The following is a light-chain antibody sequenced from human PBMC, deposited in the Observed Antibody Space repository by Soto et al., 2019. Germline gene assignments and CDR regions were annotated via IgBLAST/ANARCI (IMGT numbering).Light chain of an antibody. J-gene: IGLJ1*01. CDR3: LSYVGRSTYV. CDR2: EDT. V-gene: IGLV2-23*01. Sequence: QSVLTQPASVSGSPGQSITISCTGISSDVGTYKFVSWYQQHPGKAPKLIIYEDTKWPSGISDRFSGSKSGNTASLTISGLQAEDEADYYCLSYVGRSTYVFGAGTKVTVL. CDR1: SSDVGTYKF.